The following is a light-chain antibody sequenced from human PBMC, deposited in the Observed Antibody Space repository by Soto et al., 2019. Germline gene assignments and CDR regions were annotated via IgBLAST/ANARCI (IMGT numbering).Light chain of an antibody. Sequence: DIVLTQSPGTLSLSPGDRATLSCRTSRFVSNYYVAWYQQRPGQAPRLLIYAASSRATDIPDRFSGSGSGTDFTLTIIRLESEYYAVYYCQHYADSAPVFTFGPGTKV. CDR3: QHYADSAPVFT. CDR2: AAS. CDR1: RFVSNYY. V-gene: IGKV3-20*01. J-gene: IGKJ3*01.